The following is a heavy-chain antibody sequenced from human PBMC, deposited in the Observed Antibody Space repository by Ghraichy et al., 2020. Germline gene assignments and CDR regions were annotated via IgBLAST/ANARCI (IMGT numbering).Heavy chain of an antibody. CDR3: ARGPLLWFGDPSVWFDP. CDR1: GGSISSYY. V-gene: IGHV4-59*12. CDR2: IYYSGST. D-gene: IGHD3-10*01. Sequence: ETLSLTCTVSGGSISSYYWSWIRQPPGKGLEWIGYIYYSGSTNYNPSLKSRVTISVDTSKNQFSLKLSSVTAADTAVYYCARGPLLWFGDPSVWFDPWGQGTMVTVSS. J-gene: IGHJ5*02.